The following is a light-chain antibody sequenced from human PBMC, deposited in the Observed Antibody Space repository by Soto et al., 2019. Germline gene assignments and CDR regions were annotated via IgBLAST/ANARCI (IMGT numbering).Light chain of an antibody. V-gene: IGKV3-20*01. CDR2: GAS. J-gene: IGKJ4*01. Sequence: EIVLTQSPGTLSLSPGERATLSCRASQSVSSSYLAWYQQKPGQAPRLLIYGASTRATGIPDRFSGSGSGTDFTFTISRLESEDVAVYFCQKYGSSPLTFGGGTKVEIK. CDR3: QKYGSSPLT. CDR1: QSVSSSY.